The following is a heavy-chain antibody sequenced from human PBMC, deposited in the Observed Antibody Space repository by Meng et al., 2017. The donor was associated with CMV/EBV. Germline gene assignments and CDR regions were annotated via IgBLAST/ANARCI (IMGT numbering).Heavy chain of an antibody. V-gene: IGHV4-38-2*02. Sequence: GSLRLSCTVSGYSISSGYYWGWIRQPPGKGLEWIGSIYHSGSTYYNPSLKSRVTISVDTSKNQFSLKLSSVTAADTAVYYCARGDCSGGSCYGYWGQGTLVTVSS. CDR1: GYSISSGYY. D-gene: IGHD2-15*01. CDR3: ARGDCSGGSCYGY. CDR2: IYHSGST. J-gene: IGHJ4*02.